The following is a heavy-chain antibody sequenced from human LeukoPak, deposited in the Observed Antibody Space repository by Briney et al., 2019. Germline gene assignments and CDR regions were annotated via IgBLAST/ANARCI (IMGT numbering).Heavy chain of an antibody. D-gene: IGHD1-14*01. Sequence: SETLSLTCAVYGGSFSGYYWSWIRQPPGKGLEWIGEINHSGSTNYNPSLKSRVTISVDTSKNQFFLKLSSVTAADTAVYYCAGLIRPGWFDPWGQGTLVTVSS. CDR1: GGSFSGYY. J-gene: IGHJ5*02. V-gene: IGHV4-34*01. CDR2: INHSGST. CDR3: AGLIRPGWFDP.